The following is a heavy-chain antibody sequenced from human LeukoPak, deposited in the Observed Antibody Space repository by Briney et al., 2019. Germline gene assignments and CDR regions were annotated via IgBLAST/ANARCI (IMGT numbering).Heavy chain of an antibody. CDR3: TRDMMVTVGYCFDY. D-gene: IGHD4-23*01. CDR1: GYTLTDYG. J-gene: IGHJ4*02. CDR2: ISAYNGHT. V-gene: IGHV1-18*01. Sequence: ASVKVSCKASGYTLTDYGMSWVRQAPGQGLEWIGWISAYNGHTYYTQKVQGRVTMTTDISTSTVYMELRSLRSDDTAVYYCTRDMMVTVGYCFDYWGQGTLVTVSS.